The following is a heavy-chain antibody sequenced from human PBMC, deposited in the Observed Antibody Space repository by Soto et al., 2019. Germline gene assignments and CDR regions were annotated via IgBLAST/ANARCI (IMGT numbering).Heavy chain of an antibody. Sequence: EEQLMESGGGLVQPGGSLRLSCAASGFPFSSYAMSWVRQAPGTGLEWVSCINIGGATHYIDSVKGRFTISRDNSKNTLYSQMSRLRAEDTAVDYCAKDYYMGVWAKGTTVTVSS. V-gene: IGHV3-23*01. J-gene: IGHJ6*03. CDR1: GFPFSSYA. CDR3: AKDYYMGV. CDR2: INIGGAT.